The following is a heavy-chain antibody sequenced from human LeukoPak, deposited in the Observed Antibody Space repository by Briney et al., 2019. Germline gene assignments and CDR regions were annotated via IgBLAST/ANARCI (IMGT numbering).Heavy chain of an antibody. D-gene: IGHD2-2*01. Sequence: GCSVKVSCTASGGTFSSYAISWVRRAPGQGLEWMGGIIPIFGTANYAQKFQGRVTITADESTSTAYMELNSLRSEYRAVDECASLVSRPPDYWGQGTLVTVSS. CDR2: IIPIFGTA. J-gene: IGHJ4*02. V-gene: IGHV1-69*01. CDR3: ASLVSRPPDY. CDR1: GGTFSSYA.